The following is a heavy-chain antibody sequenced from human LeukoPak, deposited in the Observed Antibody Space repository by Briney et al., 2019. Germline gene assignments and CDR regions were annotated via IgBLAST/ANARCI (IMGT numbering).Heavy chain of an antibody. D-gene: IGHD6-19*01. V-gene: IGHV3-53*04. CDR1: GFTFSNYW. J-gene: IGHJ4*02. CDR3: ARAADGSSGRFDY. CDR2: IYSGGST. Sequence: GGSLRLSCAASGFTFSNYWMHWVRQAPGKGLEWVSAIYSGGSTYYADSVKGRFTISRHNSQNTLYLQMNSLKSEDTAVYYCARAADGSSGRFDYWGQGTLVTVSS.